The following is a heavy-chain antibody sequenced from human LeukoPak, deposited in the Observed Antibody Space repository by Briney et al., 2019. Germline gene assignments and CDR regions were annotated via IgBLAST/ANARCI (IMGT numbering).Heavy chain of an antibody. Sequence: TETLSLTCTVSGGSINSYYWSWIRQPAGKGLEWIGRIYNSGNTNYNPSLKSRVTMSVDTSKNQFSLRLSSVTAADTAVYYCAREDSSAFDAFDVWGQGTMVTVSS. CDR3: AREDSSAFDAFDV. J-gene: IGHJ3*01. V-gene: IGHV4-4*07. CDR2: IYNSGNT. CDR1: GGSINSYY. D-gene: IGHD3-22*01.